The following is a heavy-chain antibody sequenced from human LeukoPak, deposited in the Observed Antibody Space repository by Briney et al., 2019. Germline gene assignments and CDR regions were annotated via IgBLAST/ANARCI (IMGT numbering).Heavy chain of an antibody. V-gene: IGHV4-59*01. Sequence: SETLSLTCTVSGGSISSYYWSWIRQPPGKGLEWIGYIYYSGSTNYNPSLKSRVTISVDTSKNQFSLKLSSVTAADTAVYYCAGKRVEPYSSSWEIDYWGQGTLVTVSS. CDR3: AGKRVEPYSSSWEIDY. CDR2: IYYSGST. D-gene: IGHD6-13*01. CDR1: GGSISSYY. J-gene: IGHJ4*02.